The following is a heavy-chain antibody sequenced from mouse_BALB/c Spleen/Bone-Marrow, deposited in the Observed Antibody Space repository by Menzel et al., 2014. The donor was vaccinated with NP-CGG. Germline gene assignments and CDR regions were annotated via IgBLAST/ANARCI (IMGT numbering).Heavy chain of an antibody. V-gene: IGHV5-9*02. CDR2: IRSGGTDT. J-gene: IGHJ2*01. CDR1: GFAFSSYD. CDR3: ARRRGYDYAFDY. Sequence: EVQLQQSGGGLVKPGGSLKLSCAASGFAFSSYDMSWVRQTPEKRLEWVATIRSGGTDTYYSDSVKGRITISRDNARNTLYLQMSSLRSEDTALYYCARRRGYDYAFDYWGQGTTLTVSS. D-gene: IGHD2-4*01.